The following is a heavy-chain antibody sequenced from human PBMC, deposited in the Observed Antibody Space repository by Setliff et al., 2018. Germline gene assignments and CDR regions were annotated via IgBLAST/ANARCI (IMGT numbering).Heavy chain of an antibody. CDR2: TIPMFGTT. Sequence: SVKVSCKASGGTFSSYGISWVRQAPGQGLEGMGGTIPMFGTTNYARKFQGRVTIITDESTSTAYMQLSSLGSEDTAVYYCVREGVDSRSSTDYRYYMDVWGKGTTVTVSS. CDR1: GGTFSSYG. D-gene: IGHD3-22*01. CDR3: VREGVDSRSSTDYRYYMDV. V-gene: IGHV1-69*05. J-gene: IGHJ6*03.